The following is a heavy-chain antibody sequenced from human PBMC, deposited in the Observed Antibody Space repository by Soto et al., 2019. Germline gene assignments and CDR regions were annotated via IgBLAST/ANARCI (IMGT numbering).Heavy chain of an antibody. Sequence: PSETLSLTCAVYGGSISSSSYYWGWIRQPPGKGLEWIGSIYYSGSTYYNPSLKSRVTISVDTSKNQFSLKLSSVTAADTAVYYCASLGWFDPWGQGTLVTVSS. V-gene: IGHV4-39*01. CDR2: IYYSGST. CDR3: ASLGWFDP. D-gene: IGHD3-16*01. CDR1: GGSISSSSYY. J-gene: IGHJ5*02.